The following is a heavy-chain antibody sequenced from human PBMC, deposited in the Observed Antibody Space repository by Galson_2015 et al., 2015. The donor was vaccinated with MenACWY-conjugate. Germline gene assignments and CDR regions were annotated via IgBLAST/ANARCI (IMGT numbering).Heavy chain of an antibody. CDR1: GFTFNNYA. Sequence: LSCAASGFTFNNYAMSWVRQAPGKGLEWVAAIGTGGTSTYYADSVRGRFTISRDNSKNTLSLQMNSLRVDDTAMYYCVKGRSPSGHSGSWFSGADAFDSWGRGTVVTVSS. CDR2: IGTGGTST. D-gene: IGHD6-13*01. V-gene: IGHV3-23*01. J-gene: IGHJ3*01. CDR3: VKGRSPSGHSGSWFSGADAFDS.